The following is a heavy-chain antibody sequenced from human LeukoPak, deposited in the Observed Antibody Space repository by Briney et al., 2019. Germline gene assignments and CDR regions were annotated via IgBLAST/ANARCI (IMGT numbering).Heavy chain of an antibody. J-gene: IGHJ5*02. V-gene: IGHV1-69*04. D-gene: IGHD6-13*01. CDR3: ASRSLVAAAGTGWFDP. CDR1: GGTFSSYA. Sequence: GASVKVSCKAAGGTFSSYAISWVRQAPGQGLELMGRIIPILGIANYAQKVQGRVTITADKSTSTAYMELHSLRSEDTAVYYCASRSLVAAAGTGWFDPWGQGTLVTVSS. CDR2: IIPILGIA.